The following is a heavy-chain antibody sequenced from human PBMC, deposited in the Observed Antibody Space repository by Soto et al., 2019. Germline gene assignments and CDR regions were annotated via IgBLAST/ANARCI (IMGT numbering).Heavy chain of an antibody. D-gene: IGHD6-13*01. CDR2: IKQDGSEK. CDR1: GFTFSSYW. Sequence: PGGSLRLSCAASGFTFSSYWMSWVRQAPGKGLEWVANIKQDGSEKYYVDSVKGRFTISRDNAKNSLYLQMNSLRAEDTAVYYCARESMPVLAAGDWYFDLWGRGTLVTVSS. CDR3: ARESMPVLAAGDWYFDL. V-gene: IGHV3-7*01. J-gene: IGHJ2*01.